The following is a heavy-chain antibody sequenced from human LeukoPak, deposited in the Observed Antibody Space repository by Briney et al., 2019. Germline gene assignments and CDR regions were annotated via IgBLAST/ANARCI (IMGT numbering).Heavy chain of an antibody. CDR1: GFTFSSYG. Sequence: GGSLRLSCAASGFTFSSYGMHWVRQAPGKGLEWVSAISGSGGSTYYADSVKGRFTISRDNSKNTLYLQMNSLRAEDTAVYYCAKAAQYYYDSSGFDYGGQGPLVTVS. V-gene: IGHV3-23*01. J-gene: IGHJ4*02. CDR2: ISGSGGST. D-gene: IGHD3-22*01. CDR3: AKAAQYYYDSSGFDY.